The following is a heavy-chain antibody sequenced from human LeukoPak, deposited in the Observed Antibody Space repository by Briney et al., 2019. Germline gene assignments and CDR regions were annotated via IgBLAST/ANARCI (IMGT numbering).Heavy chain of an antibody. D-gene: IGHD4-11*01. CDR3: ARAYTTVTTFYYYYYGMDV. CDR1: GYTFTGYY. CDR2: INPNSGGT. V-gene: IGHV1-2*02. Sequence: ASVNVSCKASGYTFTGYYMHWVRQAPGQGLEWMGWINPNSGGTNYAQKFQGRVTMTRDTSTSTVYMELSSLRSEDTAVYYCARAYTTVTTFYYYYYGMDVWGQGTTVTVSS. J-gene: IGHJ6*02.